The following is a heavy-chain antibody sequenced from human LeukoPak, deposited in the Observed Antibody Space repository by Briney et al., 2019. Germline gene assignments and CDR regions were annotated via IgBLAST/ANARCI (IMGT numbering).Heavy chain of an antibody. CDR3: ARGRPYWQWRYFFDY. Sequence: KPSETLSLTCTVSGGSISSSPYYWVWIRQPPGKGLEWIGEINHSGSTNYNPSLKSRVTISVDTSKNQFSLKLSSVTAADSAVYYCARGRPYWQWRYFFDYWGQGTLVSVSS. J-gene: IGHJ4*02. CDR1: GGSISSSPYY. D-gene: IGHD6-19*01. V-gene: IGHV4-39*07. CDR2: INHSGST.